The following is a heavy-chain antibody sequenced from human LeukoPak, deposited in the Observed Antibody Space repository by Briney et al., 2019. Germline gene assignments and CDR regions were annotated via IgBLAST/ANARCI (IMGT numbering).Heavy chain of an antibody. Sequence: GASVKVSCKASGYTFTSYGISWVRQAPGQGLEWMGWISAYNGNTNYAQKLQGRVTMTRDTSISTAYMELSRLRSDDTAVYYCARGPRSYPMYYFDYWGQGTLVTVSS. D-gene: IGHD3-10*01. CDR2: ISAYNGNT. V-gene: IGHV1-18*01. CDR1: GYTFTSYG. J-gene: IGHJ4*02. CDR3: ARGPRSYPMYYFDY.